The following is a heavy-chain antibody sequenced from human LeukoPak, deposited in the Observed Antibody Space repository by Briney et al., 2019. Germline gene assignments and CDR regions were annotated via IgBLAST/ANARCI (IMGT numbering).Heavy chain of an antibody. J-gene: IGHJ6*02. D-gene: IGHD3-22*01. CDR2: IASDGSST. Sequence: GGSLRLSCAASGFTFSSYWMNWVRQAPGKGLVWVSRIASDGSSTTYADSVKGRFTISRDNAKNTLYLQMNSLRTEDTAVYYCARAQYYDSTTAGGMDVWGQGTMVTVSS. CDR1: GFTFSSYW. V-gene: IGHV3-74*01. CDR3: ARAQYYDSTTAGGMDV.